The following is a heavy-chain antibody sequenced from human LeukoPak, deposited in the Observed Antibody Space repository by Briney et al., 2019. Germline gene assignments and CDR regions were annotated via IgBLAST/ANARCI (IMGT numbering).Heavy chain of an antibody. CDR2: INPNSGGT. J-gene: IGHJ4*02. CDR3: ARDRNYYDSSGYYDY. V-gene: IGHV1-2*02. Sequence: GASVKASCKASGYTFTGYYMHWVRQAPGQGLEWMGWINPNSGGTNYAQKFQGRVTMTRDTSISTAYMELSRLRSDDTAVYYCARDRNYYDSSGYYDYWGQGTLVTVSS. D-gene: IGHD3-22*01. CDR1: GYTFTGYY.